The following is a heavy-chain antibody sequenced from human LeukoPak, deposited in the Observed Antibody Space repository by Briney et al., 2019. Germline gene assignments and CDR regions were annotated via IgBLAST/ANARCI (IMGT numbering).Heavy chain of an antibody. J-gene: IGHJ4*02. CDR2: IRSKAYGGTT. CDR1: GFTFGDYA. CDR3: TRDLYPHYYDSSGFDY. D-gene: IGHD3-22*01. V-gene: IGHV3-49*04. Sequence: PGGSLRLSCTASGFTFGDYAMSWVRQAPGKGLEWVGFIRSKAYGGTTEYAASVKGRFTISRDDSKGIAYLQMNSLKTEDTAVYYCTRDLYPHYYDSSGFDYWGQGTLVTVSS.